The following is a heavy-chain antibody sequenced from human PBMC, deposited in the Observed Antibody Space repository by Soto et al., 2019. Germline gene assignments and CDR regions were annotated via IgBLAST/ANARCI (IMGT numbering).Heavy chain of an antibody. CDR3: TRDRRGITIFGVVIKENGWFDP. Sequence: QVQLVQSGAEVKKPGASVKVSCKASGYTFTSYGISWVRQAPGQGLEWMGWISGYNGNTNYAQNLQGRVTMTTDTYTSTAYMELRSLRSDDTAVYYCTRDRRGITIFGVVIKENGWFDPWGQGTLVTVSS. D-gene: IGHD3-3*01. CDR1: GYTFTSYG. CDR2: ISGYNGNT. J-gene: IGHJ5*02. V-gene: IGHV1-18*01.